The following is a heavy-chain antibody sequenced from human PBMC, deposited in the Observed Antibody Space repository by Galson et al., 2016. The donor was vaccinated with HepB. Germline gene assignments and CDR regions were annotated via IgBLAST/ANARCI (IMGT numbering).Heavy chain of an antibody. V-gene: IGHV3-53*01. CDR3: AKRLWNGDS. CDR2: SYGDGST. CDR1: GFIVSNDY. J-gene: IGHJ4*02. Sequence: SLRLSCAASGFIVSNDYMHWVRQAPGKGLEWLSVSYGDGSTYYAEAVRGRFTISRDNSKNTLYLQMNSLRAEDTALYYCAKRLWNGDSWGQGALVTVSS. D-gene: IGHD6-25*01.